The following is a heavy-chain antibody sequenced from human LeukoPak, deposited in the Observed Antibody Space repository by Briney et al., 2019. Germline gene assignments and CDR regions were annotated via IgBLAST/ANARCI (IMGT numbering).Heavy chain of an antibody. D-gene: IGHD1-26*01. CDR1: GFTFSSYS. V-gene: IGHV3-21*01. CDR2: ISSSSSYI. J-gene: IGHJ4*02. Sequence: GGSLRLSCAASGFTFSSYSMNWVRQAPGKGLEWVSSISSSSSYIYYADSVKGRFTISRDNVKNSLYLQMNSLRAEDTAVYYCARVMASGSYADDYWGQGTLVTVSS. CDR3: ARVMASGSYADDY.